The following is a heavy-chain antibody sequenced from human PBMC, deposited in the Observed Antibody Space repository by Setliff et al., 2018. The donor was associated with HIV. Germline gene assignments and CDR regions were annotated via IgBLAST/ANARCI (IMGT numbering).Heavy chain of an antibody. D-gene: IGHD3-22*01. CDR3: ARDPHYFDSTGYYSWFYFDY. Sequence: PSETLSLTCTVSGGSIGSGSHYWSWIRQPAGKGLEWIGHIYTTGSTNYNPSLKSRVTMSVDTSKNQFYLNLDSVTAADTAVYYCARDPHYFDSTGYYSWFYFDYWGQGMLVTVSS. V-gene: IGHV4-61*09. CDR2: IYTTGST. J-gene: IGHJ4*02. CDR1: GGSIGSGSHY.